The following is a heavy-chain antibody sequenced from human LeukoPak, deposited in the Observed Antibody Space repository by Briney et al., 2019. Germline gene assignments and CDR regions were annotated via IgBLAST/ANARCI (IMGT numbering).Heavy chain of an antibody. J-gene: IGHJ5*02. CDR2: IYYSGST. Sequence: SSETLSPTCTVSGGSISSYYWSWIRQPPGKGLEWIGYIYYSGSTNYNPSLKSRVTISVDTSKNQFSLKLSSVTAADTAVYYCARVGTYYDFWSGHNNWFDPWGQGTLVTVSS. V-gene: IGHV4-59*01. CDR3: ARVGTYYDFWSGHNNWFDP. D-gene: IGHD3-3*01. CDR1: GGSISSYY.